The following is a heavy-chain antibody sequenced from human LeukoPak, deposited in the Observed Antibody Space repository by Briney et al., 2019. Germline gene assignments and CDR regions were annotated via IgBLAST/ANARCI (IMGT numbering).Heavy chain of an antibody. V-gene: IGHV1-69*04. J-gene: IGHJ6*02. CDR2: IVPILGIA. CDR1: GYTFTDYY. D-gene: IGHD3-22*01. Sequence: SVKVSCKASGYTFTDYYLYWVRQAPGQRLEWMGRIVPILGIANYAQKFQGRVAITADKSTSTAYMELSSLRSEDTAVYYCARAGGITMIVVATNRDPNYYYYGMDVWGQGTTVTVSS. CDR3: ARAGGITMIVVATNRDPNYYYYGMDV.